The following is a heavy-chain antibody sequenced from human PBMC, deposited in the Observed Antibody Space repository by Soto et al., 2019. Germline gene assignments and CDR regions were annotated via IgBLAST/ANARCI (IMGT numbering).Heavy chain of an antibody. J-gene: IGHJ4*02. Sequence: LRLSCAASGFTFSSYGMHWVRQAPGKGLERVAVISYDGSNKYYADSVKGRFTISRDNSKNTLYLQMNSLRAEDTAVYYCAKAAIRWLQSNYFDYWGQGTLVTVSS. CDR2: ISYDGSNK. D-gene: IGHD5-12*01. CDR1: GFTFSSYG. CDR3: AKAAIRWLQSNYFDY. V-gene: IGHV3-30*18.